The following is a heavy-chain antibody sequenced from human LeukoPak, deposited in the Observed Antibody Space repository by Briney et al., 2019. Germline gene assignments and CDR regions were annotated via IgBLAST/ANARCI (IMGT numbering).Heavy chain of an antibody. Sequence: SETLSLTCAVYGGSFSGYYWSWIRQPPGKGLEWIGEINHSGSTNYNPSLKSRVTISVDTSKNQFSLKLSSVTAADTAVYYCARAKYCGGDCYPRFDPWGQGTLVTVSS. CDR3: ARAKYCGGDCYPRFDP. D-gene: IGHD2-21*02. V-gene: IGHV4-34*01. J-gene: IGHJ5*02. CDR1: GGSFSGYY. CDR2: INHSGST.